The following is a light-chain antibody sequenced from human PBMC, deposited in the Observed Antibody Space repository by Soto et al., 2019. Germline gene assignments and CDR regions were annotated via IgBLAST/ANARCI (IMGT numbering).Light chain of an antibody. V-gene: IGLV1-40*01. CDR2: GNS. Sequence: QSVLTQPPSVSGAPGQRVTISCSGSSSNIGVGYTVHWYQQLPGTAPKLLIYGNSNRPSGVPDRFSGSKSGTSASLAITGLQTEDEADYYCLSYDSSLSGLVFGTGTKVTVL. CDR1: SSNIGVGYT. J-gene: IGLJ1*01. CDR3: LSYDSSLSGLV.